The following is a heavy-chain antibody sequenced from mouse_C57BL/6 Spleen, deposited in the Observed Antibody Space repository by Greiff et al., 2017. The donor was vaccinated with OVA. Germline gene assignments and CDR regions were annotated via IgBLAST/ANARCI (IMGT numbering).Heavy chain of an antibody. CDR3: ARWDYGSSDY. CDR1: GFTFTDYY. V-gene: IGHV7-3*01. J-gene: IGHJ2*01. CDR2: ISNKANGYTT. D-gene: IGHD1-1*01. Sequence: EVKLMESGGGLVQPGGSLSLSCAASGFTFTDYYMSWVRQPPGKALEWMGVISNKANGYTTEYSATVKGRFTISRDNSQSILYLQMNALRAEDSATYYCARWDYGSSDYWGQGTTLTVSS.